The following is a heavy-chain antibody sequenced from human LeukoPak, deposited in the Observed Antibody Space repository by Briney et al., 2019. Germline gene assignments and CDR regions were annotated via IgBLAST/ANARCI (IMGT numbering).Heavy chain of an antibody. CDR2: IKQDGSEA. V-gene: IGHV3-7*01. CDR3: ARIAAAVPDQ. J-gene: IGHJ5*02. D-gene: IGHD6-13*01. Sequence: GGSLRLSCAASRFTFTTYWMAWVRQAPGKGLEWVANIKQDGSEAYYMDSVKGRFTISRDNAKNLLYLQMSSLRDDDTALYYCARIAAAVPDQWGQGTLVTVSS. CDR1: RFTFTTYW.